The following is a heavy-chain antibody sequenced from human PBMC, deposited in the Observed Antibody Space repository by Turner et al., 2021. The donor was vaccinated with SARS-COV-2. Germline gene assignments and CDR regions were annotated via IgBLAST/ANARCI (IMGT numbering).Heavy chain of an antibody. D-gene: IGHD3-16*02. Sequence: QLQLQESGPGLLKPSETLSLSCTLSGGSISLSSFYWGWVRQPPGKGLEWIGSIYYVGNTYYNLSLKSRVTISVDTSKNQFSLRLRSVTAADTAVYYCARHESFVSSWFHIWCQVILVTVSS. J-gene: IGHJ5*02. CDR1: GGSISLSSFY. V-gene: IGHV4-39*01. CDR3: ARHESFVSSWFHI. CDR2: IYYVGNT.